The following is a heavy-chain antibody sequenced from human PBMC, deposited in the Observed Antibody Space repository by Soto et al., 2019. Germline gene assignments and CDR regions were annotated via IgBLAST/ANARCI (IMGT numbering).Heavy chain of an antibody. V-gene: IGHV4-34*01. CDR1: GGSFSGYY. J-gene: IGHJ4*02. Sequence: SETLSLTCAVYGGSFSGYYWSWIRQPPGKGLEWIGEINHSGSTNYNPSLKSRVTISVDTSKNQFSLKLSSVTAADTAVYYCARAGRTHDYVWGSYRYTGKFDYWGQGTLVTVSS. CDR3: ARAGRTHDYVWGSYRYTGKFDY. CDR2: INHSGST. D-gene: IGHD3-16*02.